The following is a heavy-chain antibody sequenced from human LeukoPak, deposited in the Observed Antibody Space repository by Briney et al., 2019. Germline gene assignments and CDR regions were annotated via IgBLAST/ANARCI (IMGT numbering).Heavy chain of an antibody. Sequence: SETLSLTCSVSGGSISCYYWTWIRQPPGKELEWIGYRYYSGSTTYNPSLKSRVTISVDTSKSQFSLKLIPVTAADTAIYYCARVRGDFETDWGQGTLVTVSS. CDR3: ARVRGDFETD. CDR1: GGSISCYY. J-gene: IGHJ1*01. D-gene: IGHD3-16*01. V-gene: IGHV4-59*01. CDR2: RYYSGST.